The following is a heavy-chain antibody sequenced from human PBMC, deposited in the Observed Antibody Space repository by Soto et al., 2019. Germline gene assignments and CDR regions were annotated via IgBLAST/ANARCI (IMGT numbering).Heavy chain of an antibody. Sequence: SETLSLTCAVSGGSISSSNWWSWVRQPPGKGLEWIGEIYHSGSTNYNPSLKSRVTISVDKSKNQFSLKLSSVTAADTAVYYCASCGSSWYTRWFDPWGQGTLVTVSS. CDR1: GGSISSSNW. J-gene: IGHJ5*02. CDR2: IYHSGST. D-gene: IGHD6-13*01. CDR3: ASCGSSWYTRWFDP. V-gene: IGHV4-4*02.